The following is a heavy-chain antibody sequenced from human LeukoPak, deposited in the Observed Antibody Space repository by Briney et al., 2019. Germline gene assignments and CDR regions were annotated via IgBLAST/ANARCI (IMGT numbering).Heavy chain of an antibody. J-gene: IGHJ5*02. CDR2: FYYSGSA. V-gene: IGHV4-38-2*02. CDR1: GYSLSSGYQ. CDR3: ARDPRWLTRDCTSTSCYENYFDP. D-gene: IGHD2-2*01. Sequence: SETLSLTRGVSGYSLSSGYQCAWIRQSPGKGLEWIGSFYYSGSAHYNPSLKSGVTISLETSKNQFSLNMYSVTAADTAVYYGARDPRWLTRDCTSTSCYENYFDPWGQGTLVTVSS.